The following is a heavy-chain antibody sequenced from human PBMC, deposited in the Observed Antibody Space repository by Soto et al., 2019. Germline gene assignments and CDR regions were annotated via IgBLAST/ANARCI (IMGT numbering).Heavy chain of an antibody. D-gene: IGHD3-9*01. V-gene: IGHV4-59*01. CDR1: GGSISSYY. Sequence: PSETLSLTCTVSGGSISSYYWSWIRQPPGKGLEWIGYIYYSGSTNYNPSLKSRVTISVDTSKNQFSLKLSSVTAADTAVYYCARGVLRYFDWHERNCYGMDVWGQGTTVTVSS. CDR3: ARGVLRYFDWHERNCYGMDV. CDR2: IYYSGST. J-gene: IGHJ6*02.